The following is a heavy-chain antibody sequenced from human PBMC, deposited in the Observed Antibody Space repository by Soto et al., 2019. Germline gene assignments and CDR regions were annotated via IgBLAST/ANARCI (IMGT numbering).Heavy chain of an antibody. V-gene: IGHV4-34*01. J-gene: IGHJ4*02. D-gene: IGHD1-26*01. CDR3: ARGRAVGATTYFDY. CDR2: INHSGST. CDR1: GGSFSGYY. Sequence: PSETLSLTXAVYGGSFSGYYWSWIRQPPGKGLEWIGEINHSGSTNYNPSLKSRVTISVDTSKNQFSLKLSSVTAADTAVYYCARGRAVGATTYFDYWGQGTLVTVSS.